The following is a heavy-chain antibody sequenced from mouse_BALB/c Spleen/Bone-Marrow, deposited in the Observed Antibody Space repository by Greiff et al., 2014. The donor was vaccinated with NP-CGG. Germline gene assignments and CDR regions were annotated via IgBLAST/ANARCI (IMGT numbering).Heavy chain of an antibody. CDR2: IDPANGNT. V-gene: IGHV14-3*02. J-gene: IGHJ3*01. Sequence: EVQLVESVAELVKPGASVKLSCTASGFNIKDPYMHWVKQRPEQGLEWIGRIDPANGNTKYDPKFQGKATITADTSSNTAYLQLSSLTSEDTAVYYCAPYYYGRWFTYWCQGTLVTVSA. CDR3: APYYYGRWFTY. D-gene: IGHD1-1*01. CDR1: GFNIKDPY.